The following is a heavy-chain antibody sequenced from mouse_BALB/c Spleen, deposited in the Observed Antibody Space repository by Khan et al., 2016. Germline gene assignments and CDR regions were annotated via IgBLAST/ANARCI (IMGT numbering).Heavy chain of an antibody. D-gene: IGHD1-3*01. J-gene: IGHJ2*01. CDR1: GYTFTSYW. V-gene: IGHV1-7*01. CDR3: ARSSYNSYFDY. CDR2: INPSTGYT. Sequence: QVQLQQSGAELAKPGASVKMSCKASGYTFTSYWMHWVKQRPGQGLEWIGYINPSTGYTEYNQKFKDKATLTADKSSSTAYMQLSSLTSEDSAVYYCARSSYNSYFDYWGQGTTLTVSS.